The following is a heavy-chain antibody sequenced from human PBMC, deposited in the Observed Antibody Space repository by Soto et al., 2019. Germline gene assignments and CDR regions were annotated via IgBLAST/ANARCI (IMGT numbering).Heavy chain of an antibody. CDR1: GGSISSYY. D-gene: IGHD6-6*01. V-gene: IGHV4-59*01. Sequence: QVQLQESGPGLVKPSETLSLICTVSGGSISSYYWSWIRQPPGKGLEWIGYNYYSGSTNYNPSLKSRVTISVDTSKNQFSLKLSSVTVADTAVYYCARDSSSSGNGFDSWGQGTLVTVSS. CDR3: ARDSSSSGNGFDS. J-gene: IGHJ5*01. CDR2: NYYSGST.